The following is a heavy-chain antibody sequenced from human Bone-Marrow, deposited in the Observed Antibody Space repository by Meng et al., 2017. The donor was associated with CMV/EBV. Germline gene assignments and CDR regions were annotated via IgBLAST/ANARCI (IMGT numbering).Heavy chain of an antibody. D-gene: IGHD3-22*01. CDR2: IKKDGSEK. Sequence: GGSLRLSCAGSGFPFSNYWMTWVRQAPGKGLEWVANIKKDGSEKYYVEDVKGQFTISRDNAKNALYLQMNSLRAEDTAMYYCAKKEYYYDNDKGWFGPWGQGTLVTVYS. V-gene: IGHV3-7*01. CDR1: GFPFSNYW. J-gene: IGHJ5*02. CDR3: AKKEYYYDNDKGWFGP.